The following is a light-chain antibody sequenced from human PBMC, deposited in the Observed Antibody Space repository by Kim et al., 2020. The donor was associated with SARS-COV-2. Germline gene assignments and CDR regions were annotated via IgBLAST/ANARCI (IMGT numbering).Light chain of an antibody. CDR1: QSVSSY. J-gene: IGKJ4*01. Sequence: YPGERATLSCRASQSVSSYLAWYQQKAGQAPRLLIYDASNRATGIPARFSGSGSGTDFTLTISSLEPEDFAVYYCQQRTNWPLTFGGGTKVDIK. V-gene: IGKV3-11*01. CDR2: DAS. CDR3: QQRTNWPLT.